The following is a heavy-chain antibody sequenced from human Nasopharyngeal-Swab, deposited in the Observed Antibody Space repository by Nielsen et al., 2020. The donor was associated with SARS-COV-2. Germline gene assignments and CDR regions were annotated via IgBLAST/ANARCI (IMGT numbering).Heavy chain of an antibody. CDR2: IYYSGST. D-gene: IGHD3-10*01. CDR1: GGSISSSSYY. Sequence: SEPLSLTCTVSGGSISSSSYYWVWIRQPPGKGLEWIGSIYYSGSTYYNPSLKSRVTISVDTSKNQFSLKLSSVTAADTAVYYCARHRGIYYYYYGMDVWGQGTTVTVSS. CDR3: ARHRGIYYYYYGMDV. J-gene: IGHJ6*02. V-gene: IGHV4-39*01.